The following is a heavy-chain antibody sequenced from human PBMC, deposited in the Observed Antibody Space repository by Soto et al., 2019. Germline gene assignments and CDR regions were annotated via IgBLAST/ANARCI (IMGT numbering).Heavy chain of an antibody. CDR1: SSSISSSSYY. D-gene: IGHD3-22*01. CDR2: IYYSGST. CDR3: ASPWFSFDY. V-gene: IGHV4-39*01. J-gene: IGHJ4*02. Sequence: SETLSLTCTVSSSSISSSSYYWGWIRQPPGKGLEWIGSIYYSGSTYYNPSLKSRVTISVDTSKNQFSLKLSSVTAADTAVYYCASPWFSFDYWGQGTLVTVSS.